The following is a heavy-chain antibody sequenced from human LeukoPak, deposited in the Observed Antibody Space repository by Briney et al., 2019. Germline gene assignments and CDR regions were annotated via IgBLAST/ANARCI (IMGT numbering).Heavy chain of an antibody. CDR3: ARDRPNYGMDV. CDR2: IYYSGST. J-gene: IGHJ6*02. Sequence: SETLSLTCTGSGGSISSYYWSWIRQPPGKGLEWIGYIYYSGSTNYNPSLKSRVTISVDTSKNQFSLKLSSVTAADTAVYYCARDRPNYGMDVWGQGTTVTVSS. D-gene: IGHD6-6*01. CDR1: GGSISSYY. V-gene: IGHV4-59*01.